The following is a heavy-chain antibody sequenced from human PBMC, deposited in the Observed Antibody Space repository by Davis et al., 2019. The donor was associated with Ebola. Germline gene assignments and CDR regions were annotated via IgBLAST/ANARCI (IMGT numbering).Heavy chain of an antibody. CDR1: GGSISSCGYS. J-gene: IGHJ4*02. Sequence: PSETLSLTCAVSGGSISSCGYSWSWIRQPPGKGLEWIGYIYHSGSTYYNPSLKSRVTISVDTSKNQFSLKLSSVTAADTAVYYCASIYSGWYGEYYFDYWGQGTLVTVSS. CDR3: ASIYSGWYGEYYFDY. V-gene: IGHV4-30-2*01. CDR2: IYHSGST. D-gene: IGHD6-19*01.